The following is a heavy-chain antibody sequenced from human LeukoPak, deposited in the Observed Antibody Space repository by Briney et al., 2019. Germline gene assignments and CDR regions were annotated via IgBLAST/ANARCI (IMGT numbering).Heavy chain of an antibody. J-gene: IGHJ5*02. CDR1: GGSFSGYH. CDR2: INHSGTT. Sequence: LETLSLTCGVHGGSFSGYHWTWIRQRPGKGLEWIGDINHSGTTHYSPPLKSRVTMSVDKSNNHFSLNLHAVTAADTGVYYCARGFTTSSLWFDPWGQGILVTVSS. V-gene: IGHV4-34*01. D-gene: IGHD6-6*01. CDR3: ARGFTTSSLWFDP.